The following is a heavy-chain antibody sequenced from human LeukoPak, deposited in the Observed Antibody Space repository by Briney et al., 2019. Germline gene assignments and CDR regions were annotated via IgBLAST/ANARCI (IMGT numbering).Heavy chain of an antibody. CDR2: IYHSGST. J-gene: IGHJ4*02. Sequence: SETLSLTCTVSGGSISSGGYYWSWIRQHPGKGLEWIGYIYHSGSTYYNPSLKSRVTISVDTSKNQFSLKLSSVTAADTAVYYCARGRYSSSLDDYWGQGTLVTVSS. D-gene: IGHD6-13*01. V-gene: IGHV4-31*03. CDR1: GGSISSGGYY. CDR3: ARGRYSSSLDDY.